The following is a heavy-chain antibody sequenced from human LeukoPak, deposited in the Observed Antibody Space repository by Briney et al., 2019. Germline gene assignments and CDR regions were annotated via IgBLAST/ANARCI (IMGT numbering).Heavy chain of an antibody. CDR2: VSSTSSFI. CDR3: ARGAAAPF. J-gene: IGHJ4*02. V-gene: IGHV3-21*01. D-gene: IGHD6-13*01. CDR1: GFTFSSYS. Sequence: GGSLRLSCAASGFTFSSYSINWVRQAPGKGLEWVSCVSSTSSFIYYADSVKGRFTISRDNAKNSLYLQMNSLRAEDTAVYYCARGAAAPFWGQGTLVTVSS.